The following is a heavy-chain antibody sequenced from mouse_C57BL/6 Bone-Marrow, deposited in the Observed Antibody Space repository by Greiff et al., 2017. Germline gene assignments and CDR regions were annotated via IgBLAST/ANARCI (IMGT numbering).Heavy chain of an antibody. CDR2: ISYDGSN. V-gene: IGHV3-6*01. Sequence: EVKLMESGPGLVKPSQSLSLTCSVTGYSITSGYYWNWIRQFPGNKLEWMGYISYDGSNNYNPSLKNRISITRDTSKNQFFLKLNSVTTEATATYCCARGVWEAWFAYWGQGTLVTVSA. D-gene: IGHD4-1*01. CDR3: ARGVWEAWFAY. CDR1: GYSITSGYY. J-gene: IGHJ3*01.